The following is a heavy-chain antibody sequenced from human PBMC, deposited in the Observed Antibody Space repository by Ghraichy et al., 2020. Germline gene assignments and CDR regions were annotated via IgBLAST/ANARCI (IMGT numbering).Heavy chain of an antibody. J-gene: IGHJ4*02. CDR2: IYTGGTT. CDR3: ASVEGYIYGWGPHYFDN. D-gene: IGHD5-18*01. CDR1: GFTVSRHY. V-gene: IGHV3-53*01. Sequence: GGSLRLSCAASGFTVSRHYVSWVRQAPGKGLEWVSVIYTGGTTYYADSVKGRFTISRDNSKNTLYLLMNSLRAEDTAVYYCASVEGYIYGWGPHYFDNWGQGTLVTVSS.